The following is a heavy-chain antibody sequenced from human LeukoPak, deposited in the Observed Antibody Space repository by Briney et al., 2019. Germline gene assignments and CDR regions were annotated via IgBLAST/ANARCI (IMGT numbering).Heavy chain of an antibody. CDR1: GFTFSSYA. CDR3: AKGPYGYVWWSYRPETYNVFDP. Sequence: GGSLRLSCAASGFTFSSYAMSWVRQAPGKGLEWVSAISGSGGSTYYADSVKGRFTISRDNSKNTLYLQMNSLRAEDTAVYYCAKGPYGYVWWSYRPETYNVFDPWGQGTLVSVSS. CDR2: ISGSGGST. V-gene: IGHV3-23*01. J-gene: IGHJ5*02. D-gene: IGHD3-16*02.